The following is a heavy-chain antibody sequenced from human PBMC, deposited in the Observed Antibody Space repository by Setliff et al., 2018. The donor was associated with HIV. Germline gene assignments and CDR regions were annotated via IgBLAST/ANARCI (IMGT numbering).Heavy chain of an antibody. V-gene: IGHV3-72*01. D-gene: IGHD3-10*01. CDR1: GFTFSDHY. J-gene: IGHJ5*02. CDR3: TRGASHYGSGIWFDP. Sequence: GGSLRLSCAASGFTFSDHYMDWVRQAPGKGLEWVGRTTNKADSYNTNYAASVKGKFTIARDDSKNIAYLQMNSLKTEDTAVDYCTRGASHYGSGIWFDPWGQGTLVTVSS. CDR2: TTNKADSYNT.